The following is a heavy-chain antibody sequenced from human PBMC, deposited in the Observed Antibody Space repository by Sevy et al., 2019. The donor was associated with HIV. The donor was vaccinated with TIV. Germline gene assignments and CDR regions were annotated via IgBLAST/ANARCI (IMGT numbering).Heavy chain of an antibody. V-gene: IGHV3-15*07. CDR2: IKSETDGGTT. CDR1: GFTLNKAW. CDR3: SMEDGYNYFDY. D-gene: IGHD5-12*01. J-gene: IGHJ4*02. Sequence: GGSLRLSCAASGFTLNKAWMNCVRQAPGKGLEWVGRIKSETDGGTTDYAEPVKGRFSISRDDSKNTLYLQMNSLKIEDTAVYYCSMEDGYNYFDYWGQGALVTVSS.